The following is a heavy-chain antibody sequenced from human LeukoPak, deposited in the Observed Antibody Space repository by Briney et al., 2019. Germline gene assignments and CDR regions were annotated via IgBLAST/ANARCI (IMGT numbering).Heavy chain of an antibody. J-gene: IGHJ4*02. V-gene: IGHV4-39*07. CDR2: IYYSGST. CDR1: GGSISSSSYY. CDR3: ARGGSTVVTNIDY. D-gene: IGHD4-23*01. Sequence: SETLSLTCTVSGGSISSSSYYWGWIRQPPGKGLEWIGSIYYSGSTNYNPSLKSRVTISVDTSKNQFSLKLSSVTAADTAVYYCARGGSTVVTNIDYWGQGTLVTVSS.